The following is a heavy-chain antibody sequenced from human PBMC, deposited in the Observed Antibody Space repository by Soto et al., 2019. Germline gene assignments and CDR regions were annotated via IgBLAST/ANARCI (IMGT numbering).Heavy chain of an antibody. Sequence: PGESLKISCKGSGYSFTSYGIGLVREMPGKGLEWMGIIYHGDSDTGYSPSFQCQVTMSADKSISTAYLQGSSLKPSDTAMYYCARRLISELYSRSSNWIVPRSQGTLVTVAS. CDR1: GYSFTSYG. CDR2: IYHGDSDT. CDR3: ARRLISELYSRSSNWIVP. D-gene: IGHD6-6*01. J-gene: IGHJ5*02. V-gene: IGHV5-51*01.